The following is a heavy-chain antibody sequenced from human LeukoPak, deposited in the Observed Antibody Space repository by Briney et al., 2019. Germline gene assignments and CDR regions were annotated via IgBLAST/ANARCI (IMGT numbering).Heavy chain of an antibody. CDR2: IWYDGSNK. D-gene: IGHD2-2*01. J-gene: IGHJ3*02. CDR1: GFTFSSYG. Sequence: PGGSLRLSRAASGFTFSSYGMHWVRHAPGKGLEWVAVIWYDGSNKYYADSVKGRFTISRDNSKNTLYLQMNSLRAEDTAVYYCARYDCSSTGCRGAFDIWGQGTMVTVSS. CDR3: ARYDCSSTGCRGAFDI. V-gene: IGHV3-33*01.